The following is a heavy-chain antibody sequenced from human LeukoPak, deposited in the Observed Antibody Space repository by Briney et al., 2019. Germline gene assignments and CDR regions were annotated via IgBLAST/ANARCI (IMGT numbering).Heavy chain of an antibody. V-gene: IGHV1-2*02. CDR3: ARAGVWDYSDSSGYHNAAFDI. CDR1: GYTFTGYY. Sequence: ASVKVSCKASGYTFTGYYMHWVRQAPGQGLEWVGWINPSSGGTNYAQKFQGRVTVTRDTSISTAYMDLSRLRSDDTAVYCCARAGVWDYSDSSGYHNAAFDIWGQGTMVTVSS. J-gene: IGHJ3*02. D-gene: IGHD3-22*01. CDR2: INPSSGGT.